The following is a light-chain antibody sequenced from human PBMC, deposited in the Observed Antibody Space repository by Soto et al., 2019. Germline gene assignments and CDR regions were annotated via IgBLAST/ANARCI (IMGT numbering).Light chain of an antibody. V-gene: IGLV2-14*03. J-gene: IGLJ2*01. CDR2: DVS. CDR3: SSYTSSSAYVV. Sequence: QSVLTQPASVSGSPGQSITISCSGISSDVDTYNYVSWYQLHPGKAPKVVIYDVSSRPSGVSNRFSGSKSGNTASLTISGLQAEDEADYYCSSYTSSSAYVVFGGGTKVTVL. CDR1: SSDVDTYNY.